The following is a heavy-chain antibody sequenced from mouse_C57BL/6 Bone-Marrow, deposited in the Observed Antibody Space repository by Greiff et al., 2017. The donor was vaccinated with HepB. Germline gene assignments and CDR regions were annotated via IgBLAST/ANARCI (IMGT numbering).Heavy chain of an antibody. CDR1: GYSITSGYY. CDR3: ARITTVRYYAMDY. J-gene: IGHJ4*01. D-gene: IGHD1-1*01. V-gene: IGHV3-6*01. Sequence: EVQLVEPGPGLVKPSQSLSLTCSVTGYSITSGYYWNWIRQFPGNKLEWMGYISYDGSNNYNPSLKNRISITRDTSKNQFFLKLNSVTTEDTATYYCARITTVRYYAMDYWGQGTSVTVSS. CDR2: ISYDGSN.